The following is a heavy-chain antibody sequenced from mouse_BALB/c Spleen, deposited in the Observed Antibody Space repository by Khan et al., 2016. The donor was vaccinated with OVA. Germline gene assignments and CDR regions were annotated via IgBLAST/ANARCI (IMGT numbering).Heavy chain of an antibody. J-gene: IGHJ4*01. Sequence: QVQLKQSGPDLVAPSQSLSITCTVSGFSLTSYAIHWVRQPPGKGLEWLVVIWSDGRTTYNSALKSRQSISKDNSKSQVFLKINSLQTDDTAMYYCARHQFPLSMDSWGQGTSVTVSS. CDR2: IWSDGRT. CDR1: GFSLTSYA. CDR3: ARHQFPLSMDS. V-gene: IGHV2-6-2*01.